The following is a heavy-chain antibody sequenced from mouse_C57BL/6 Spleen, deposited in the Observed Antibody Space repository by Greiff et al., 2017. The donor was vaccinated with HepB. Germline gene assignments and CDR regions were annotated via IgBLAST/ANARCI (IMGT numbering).Heavy chain of an antibody. CDR1: GYTFTSYW. CDR3: ACQGYYAMDY. Sequence: QVQLQQPGAELVMPGASVKLSCKASGYTFTSYWMHWVKQRPGQGLEWIGEIDPSDSYTNYNQKFKGKSTLTVDKSSSTAYMHLSSLTSEDSAVYYCACQGYYAMDYWGQGTSVTVSS. V-gene: IGHV1-69*01. D-gene: IGHD6-1*01. J-gene: IGHJ4*01. CDR2: IDPSDSYT.